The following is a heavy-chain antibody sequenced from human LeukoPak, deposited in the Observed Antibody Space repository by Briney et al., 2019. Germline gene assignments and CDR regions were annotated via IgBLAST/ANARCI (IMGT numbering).Heavy chain of an antibody. CDR3: AKDILDSSGYYWGFDY. Sequence: PGRSLRLSCAASGFTFDDYAMHWVRQAPGKGLEWVSGISWNSGSIGYADSVKGRFTISRDNAKNSLYLQMNSLRAEDTALYYCAKDILDSSGYYWGFDYWGQGTLVTVSS. V-gene: IGHV3-9*01. J-gene: IGHJ4*02. CDR2: ISWNSGSI. D-gene: IGHD3-22*01. CDR1: GFTFDDYA.